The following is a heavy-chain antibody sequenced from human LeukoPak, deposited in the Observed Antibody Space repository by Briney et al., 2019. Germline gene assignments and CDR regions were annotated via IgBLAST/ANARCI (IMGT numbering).Heavy chain of an antibody. J-gene: IGHJ6*03. D-gene: IGHD2-2*01. CDR2: IYYRGST. CDR3: ARSESGVQYFQHYSYIDA. Sequence: SETLSLTCTVSNGDINNYYWSWVRQPPGKGLEWIGYIYYRGSTKYNPSLKSRVTISIDTSNDQVSLRLTSVTAADTAVYYCARSESGVQYFQHYSYIDAWGKGTTVTVSS. CDR1: NGDINNYY. V-gene: IGHV4-59*01.